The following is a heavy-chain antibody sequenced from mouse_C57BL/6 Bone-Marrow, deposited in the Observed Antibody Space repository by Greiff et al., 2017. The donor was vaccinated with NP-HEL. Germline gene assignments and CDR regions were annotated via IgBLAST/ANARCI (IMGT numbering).Heavy chain of an antibody. CDR3: TPYYYAMDY. J-gene: IGHJ4*01. Sequence: VQLQQSGAELVRPGASVKLSCTASGFNIKDDYMHWVKQRPEQGLEWIGWIDPENGDTEYASKFQGKATITADISSNTAYLQLSSLTSEDTAVYYCTPYYYAMDYWGQGTSVTVSS. V-gene: IGHV14-4*01. CDR2: IDPENGDT. CDR1: GFNIKDDY.